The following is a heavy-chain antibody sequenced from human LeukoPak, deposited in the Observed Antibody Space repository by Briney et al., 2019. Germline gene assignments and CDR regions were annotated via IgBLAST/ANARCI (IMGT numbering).Heavy chain of an antibody. CDR2: IWYDGSNK. CDR3: ARLGSGWSFDF. J-gene: IGHJ4*02. V-gene: IGHV3-33*08. D-gene: IGHD6-19*01. Sequence: GGSLRLSCAASGFTFSSYGIDWVRQAPGKGLEWVEVIWYDGSNKYYADSVKGRFTISRDNSKNTVSLQMNSLRAEDTAVYYCARLGSGWSFDFWGQGTLVAVSS. CDR1: GFTFSSYG.